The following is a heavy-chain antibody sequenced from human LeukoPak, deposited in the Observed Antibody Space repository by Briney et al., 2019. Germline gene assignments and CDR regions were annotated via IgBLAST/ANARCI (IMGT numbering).Heavy chain of an antibody. D-gene: IGHD6-6*01. J-gene: IGHJ3*02. CDR2: ISYDGSNI. Sequence: PGGSLRLSCAASGFTFSTYAMHWVRQAPGKGLEWVAVISYDGSNIYYADSVKGRFTISRDNSKNTLYLQMNSLRAEDTAVYYCARPSIASDAFDIWGQGTMVTVSS. CDR3: ARPSIASDAFDI. CDR1: GFTFSTYA. V-gene: IGHV3-30-3*01.